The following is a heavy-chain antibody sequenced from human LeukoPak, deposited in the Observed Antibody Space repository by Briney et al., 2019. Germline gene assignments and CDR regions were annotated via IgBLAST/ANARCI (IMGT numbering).Heavy chain of an antibody. CDR1: GFTFSDFG. CDR3: AKWAGDYPYSYMDV. CDR2: ISYDGSHQ. D-gene: IGHD4-11*01. Sequence: GRSLRLSCAASGFTFSDFGMHWVRQAPGKGLEWVAAISYDGSHQFYGGSVKGRFTISRDNSKDTLNLQMSSLRAEDTAVYYCAKWAGDYPYSYMDVWGTGTTVTVSP. J-gene: IGHJ6*04. V-gene: IGHV3-33*05.